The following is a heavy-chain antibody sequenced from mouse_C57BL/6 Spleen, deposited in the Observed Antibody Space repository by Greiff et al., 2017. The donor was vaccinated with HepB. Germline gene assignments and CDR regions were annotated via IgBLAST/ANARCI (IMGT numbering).Heavy chain of an antibody. J-gene: IGHJ3*01. CDR3: ARGGFAY. V-gene: IGHV1-82*01. CDR2: IYPGDGDT. Sequence: VQLQESGPELVKPGASVKISCKASGYAFSSSWMNWVQQRPGKGLEWIGRIYPGDGDTNYNGKFKGKATLTADKSSSTAYMQLSSLTSEDSAVYFCARGGFAYWGQGTLVTVSA. CDR1: GYAFSSSW.